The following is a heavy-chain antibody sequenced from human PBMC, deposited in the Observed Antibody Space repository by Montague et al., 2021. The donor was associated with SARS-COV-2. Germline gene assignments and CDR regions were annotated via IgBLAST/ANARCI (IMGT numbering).Heavy chain of an antibody. CDR1: GFTFSAYA. Sequence: SLRLSCAASGFTFSAYAMAWVRQAPGKGLEWVSVIYSGASTTYYXXSLKGRFTISRDDSRNTVYLQMNSLRAEDTAVYYCAKKDSSGYYYDTWYFDIWGRGTLVSVSS. V-gene: IGHV3-23*03. D-gene: IGHD3-22*01. CDR3: AKKDSSGYYYDTWYFDI. J-gene: IGHJ2*01. CDR2: IYSGASTT.